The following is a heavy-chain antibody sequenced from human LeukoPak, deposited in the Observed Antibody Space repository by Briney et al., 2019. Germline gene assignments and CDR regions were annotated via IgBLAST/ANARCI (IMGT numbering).Heavy chain of an antibody. D-gene: IGHD2-2*01. CDR2: ISYDGSNK. Sequence: GRSLRLSCAAAGFTFSSYGMHWVRQAPGKGLEWVAVISYDGSNKYYADSVKGRFTISRDNSKNTLYLQMNSLRAEDTAVYYCARDIRVVPHQNWFDPWGQGTLVTVSS. CDR3: ARDIRVVPHQNWFDP. CDR1: GFTFSSYG. J-gene: IGHJ5*02. V-gene: IGHV3-30*03.